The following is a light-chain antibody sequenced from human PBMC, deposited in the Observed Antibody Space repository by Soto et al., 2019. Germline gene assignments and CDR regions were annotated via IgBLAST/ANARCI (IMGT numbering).Light chain of an antibody. V-gene: IGKV1-5*01. CDR1: QGISAW. CDR3: QQYSSFWNT. Sequence: DIQMTQSPSTLSASVGDRVTITCRASQGISAWLAWYQQKPGKAPKLLIFDASTLQSGAPSRFSGSGSGTDFTLTISSLQPDDFATYYCQQYSSFWNTFGQGTKLEIK. CDR2: DAS. J-gene: IGKJ2*01.